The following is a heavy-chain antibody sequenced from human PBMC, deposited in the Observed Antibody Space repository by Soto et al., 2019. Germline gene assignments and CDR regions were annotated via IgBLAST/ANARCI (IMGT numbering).Heavy chain of an antibody. V-gene: IGHV3-33*01. CDR2: IWYDGSNK. CDR1: GFTFSSYG. D-gene: IGHD3-22*01. Sequence: PGGSLRLSCAASGFTFSSYGMHWVRQAPGKGLEWVAVIWYDGSNKYYADSVKGRFTISRDNSKNTLYLQMNSLRAEDKAVYYCSRDYDSSGYPRYYFDYWGQGTLVTVS. J-gene: IGHJ4*02. CDR3: SRDYDSSGYPRYYFDY.